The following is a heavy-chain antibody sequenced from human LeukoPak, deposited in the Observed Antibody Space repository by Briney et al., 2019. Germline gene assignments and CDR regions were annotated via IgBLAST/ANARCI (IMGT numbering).Heavy chain of an antibody. D-gene: IGHD2-15*01. V-gene: IGHV1-18*01. J-gene: IGHJ6*02. Sequence: ASVKVSCKASGYTFTSYGIHWVRQAPGQGLEWMGWISGYNGNTRYAQKVQDRVTVTSDTSTTTAYMELRSLRSDDTAVYYCARDHCSGGSCSYYYGMDVWGQGTTVTVSS. CDR3: ARDHCSGGSCSYYYGMDV. CDR2: ISGYNGNT. CDR1: GYTFTSYG.